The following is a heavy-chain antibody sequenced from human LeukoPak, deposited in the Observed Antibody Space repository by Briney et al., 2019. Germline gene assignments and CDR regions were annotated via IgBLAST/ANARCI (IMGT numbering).Heavy chain of an antibody. J-gene: IGHJ3*02. D-gene: IGHD5/OR15-5a*01. Sequence: PGGSLRLSCAASGFTFRDYDMHWVRPVPGRGLEWVSAIGIGDDTHYPDSVKGRFTISRENAKNSLYLQMNTLSDGDTAVYYCIRGGIRVSGIDAFDIWGQGTMVTVSS. CDR2: IGIGDDT. V-gene: IGHV3-13*01. CDR1: GFTFRDYD. CDR3: IRGGIRVSGIDAFDI.